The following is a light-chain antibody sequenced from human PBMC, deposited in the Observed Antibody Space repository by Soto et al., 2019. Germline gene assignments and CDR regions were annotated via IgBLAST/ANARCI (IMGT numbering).Light chain of an antibody. CDR1: SSDVGSYNL. CDR2: EVS. CDR3: CSYAGSSTSLNV. V-gene: IGLV2-23*02. Sequence: QSALTQPASVSGSPGQSITISCTGTSSDVGSYNLVSWYQQHPGKAPKLMIYEVSKRASGVSNRFSGSKSGNMASLTISGLQADDEADYYCCSYAGSSTSLNVFGTGTKLTVL. J-gene: IGLJ1*01.